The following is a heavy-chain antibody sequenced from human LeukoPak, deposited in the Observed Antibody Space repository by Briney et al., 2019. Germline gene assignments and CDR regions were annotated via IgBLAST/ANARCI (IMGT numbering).Heavy chain of an antibody. Sequence: AVSLSLTCAASAFTVSSIYMRWLRQAHGKELVWVSVIYSGGSRYYTNSVNGRFIISTANPKNTKYLQMNSLRGEETAGYYCARHLYGVPIFFNDCIDVGGQGTSATVPS. J-gene: IGHJ6*02. D-gene: IGHD4-17*01. V-gene: IGHV3-66*04. CDR3: ARHLYGVPIFFNDCIDV. CDR1: AFTVSSIY. CDR2: IYSGGSR.